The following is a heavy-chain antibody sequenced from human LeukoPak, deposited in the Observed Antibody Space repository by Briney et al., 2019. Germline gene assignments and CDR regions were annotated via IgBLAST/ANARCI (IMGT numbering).Heavy chain of an antibody. V-gene: IGHV1-24*01. Sequence: ASVKVSCKVSGYTLTELSMHWVRQAPGKGLEWMGGFDPEDGETIYAQKFQGRVTMTEDTSTDTAYMELSSLRSEDTAVYYCATAEKETHYYDSSGYYYWFDPWGQGTLVTVSS. CDR2: FDPEDGET. J-gene: IGHJ5*02. CDR1: GYTLTELS. CDR3: ATAEKETHYYDSSGYYYWFDP. D-gene: IGHD3-22*01.